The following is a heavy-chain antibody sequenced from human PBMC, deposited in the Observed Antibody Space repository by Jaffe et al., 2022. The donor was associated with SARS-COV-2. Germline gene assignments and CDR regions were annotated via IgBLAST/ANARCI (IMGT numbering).Heavy chain of an antibody. V-gene: IGHV3-64D*09. J-gene: IGHJ4*02. CDR2: ISSNGGNT. Sequence: EVQLVESGGGLVQPGGSLRLSCSASGFTFSSYAMHWVRQAPGKGLEYVSAISSNGGNTYYAESVRGRFTISRDNSQNTLYLQMSSPRAEDTAVYYCVKVGTGAYGSRNYFDLWGQGALVTVSS. CDR3: VKVGTGAYGSRNYFDL. D-gene: IGHD4-17*01. CDR1: GFTFSSYA.